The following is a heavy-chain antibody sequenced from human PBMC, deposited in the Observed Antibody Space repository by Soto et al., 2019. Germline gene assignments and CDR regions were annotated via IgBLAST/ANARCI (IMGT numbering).Heavy chain of an antibody. CDR3: AHRVLRTVFGLVTTTAIYFDF. J-gene: IGHJ4*02. CDR2: IYWDDDK. V-gene: IGHV2-5*02. CDR1: GFSLTTSGVG. Sequence: QITLNESGPTQVKPRQTLTLTCTFSGFSLTTSGVGVGWIRQSPGKAPEWLALIYWDDDKRYSPSLKSRLTITKDTSTNQVVLTMADLDPAETATYYCAHRVLRTVFGLVTTTAIYFDFWGQGTPVAVSS. D-gene: IGHD3-3*01.